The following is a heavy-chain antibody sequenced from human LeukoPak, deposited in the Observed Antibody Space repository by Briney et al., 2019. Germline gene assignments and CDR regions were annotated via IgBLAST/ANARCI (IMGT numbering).Heavy chain of an antibody. J-gene: IGHJ6*02. D-gene: IGHD3-3*01. CDR2: IYYTGST. Sequence: PSETLSLTRTVSGGSISSYHWSWIRQPPGKGLQWIGHIYYTGSTNYNPSLKSRLTIPLDTSKNQFSLKLSSVTAADTAVYYCTRSLGVVIHGGMDVWGQGTTVTVSS. CDR3: TRSLGVVIHGGMDV. CDR1: GGSISSYH. V-gene: IGHV4-59*01.